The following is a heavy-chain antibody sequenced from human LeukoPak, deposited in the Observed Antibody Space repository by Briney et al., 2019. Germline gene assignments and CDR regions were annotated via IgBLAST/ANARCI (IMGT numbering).Heavy chain of an antibody. Sequence: SSETLSLTCTVSGGSISSYYWSWIRQPPGKGLEWIGYIYYSGSTNYNPSLKSRVTISVDTSKNQFSLKLSSVTAADTAVYYCARELVDFWANAFDIWGQGTMVTVSS. CDR3: ARELVDFWANAFDI. J-gene: IGHJ3*02. CDR1: GGSISSYY. CDR2: IYYSGST. D-gene: IGHD3-3*01. V-gene: IGHV4-59*01.